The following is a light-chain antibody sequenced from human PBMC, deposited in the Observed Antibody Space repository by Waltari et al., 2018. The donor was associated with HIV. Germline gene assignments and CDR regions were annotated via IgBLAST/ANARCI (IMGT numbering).Light chain of an antibody. J-gene: IGLJ2*01. CDR2: DVT. V-gene: IGLV2-11*01. CDR1: SPNIGGHNY. CDR3: CSYGGTFTFDVL. Sequence: QSALTQPRSVSGSPGQSVTISCTGSSPNIGGHNYVSWYQQRPGKAPQLIIYDVTTRASGVPVRFSGSRSGTTASLTISGLQAEDEGDYHCCSYGGTFTFDVLFGGGTKLTVL.